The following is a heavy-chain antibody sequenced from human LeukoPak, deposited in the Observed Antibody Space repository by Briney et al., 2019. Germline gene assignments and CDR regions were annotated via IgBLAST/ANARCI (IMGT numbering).Heavy chain of an antibody. J-gene: IGHJ5*02. V-gene: IGHV1-8*03. Sequence: ASVKVSCKGSGYTFTNCGINRVRQATGQGLEWLGWMNPNSGNTGYAQKFQGRVTITRNTSITTAYMEVSSLTSEDTAVYYCARGRDWLRWFDPWGQGTLVTVST. D-gene: IGHD3/OR15-3a*01. CDR3: ARGRDWLRWFDP. CDR1: GYTFTNCG. CDR2: MNPNSGNT.